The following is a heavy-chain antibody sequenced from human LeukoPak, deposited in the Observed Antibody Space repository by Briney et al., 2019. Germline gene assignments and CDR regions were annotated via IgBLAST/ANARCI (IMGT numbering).Heavy chain of an antibody. Sequence: GGSLRLSCVGSGFTFSSYHMNWVRQAPGKGLEWVSYISSSSSTIYYAGSVKGRFTISRDNAKNSLYLQTNSLRAEDTAVYYCARGNYFDYWGQGTLVTVSS. CDR2: ISSSSSTI. CDR1: GFTFSSYH. V-gene: IGHV3-48*01. J-gene: IGHJ4*02. CDR3: ARGNYFDY.